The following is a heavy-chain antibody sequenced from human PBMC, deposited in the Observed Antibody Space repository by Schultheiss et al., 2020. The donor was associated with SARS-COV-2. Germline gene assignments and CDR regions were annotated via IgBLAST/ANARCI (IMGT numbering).Heavy chain of an antibody. CDR2: ISAYNGNT. D-gene: IGHD2-2*01. CDR3: ARDCSSTSCYYYFDY. CDR1: GYTFTSYG. V-gene: IGHV1-18*01. Sequence: ASVKVSCKASGYTFTSYGISWVRQAPGQGLEWMGWISAYNGNTNYAQKLQGRVTMTTDTSTSTAYMELRSLRSDDTAVYYCARDCSSTSCYYYFDYWGQGTLVTGSS. J-gene: IGHJ4*02.